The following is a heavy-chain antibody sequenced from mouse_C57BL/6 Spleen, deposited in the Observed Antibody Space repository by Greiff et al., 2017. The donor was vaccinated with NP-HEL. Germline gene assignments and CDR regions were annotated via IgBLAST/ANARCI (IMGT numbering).Heavy chain of an antibody. CDR3: ARGLTGTDFDY. D-gene: IGHD4-1*01. J-gene: IGHJ2*01. CDR1: GFTFSSYA. CDR2: ISDGGSYT. Sequence: EVQVVESGGSLVKPGGSLKLSCTTSGFTFSSYAMSWVRQTPEKRLEWVATISDGGSYTYYPDNVKGRFTISRDNAKNNLYLQMSHLKSEDTAMYYCARGLTGTDFDYWGQGTTLTVSS. V-gene: IGHV5-4*01.